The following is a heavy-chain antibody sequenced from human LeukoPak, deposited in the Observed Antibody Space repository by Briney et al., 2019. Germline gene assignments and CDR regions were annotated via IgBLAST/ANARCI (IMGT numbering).Heavy chain of an antibody. Sequence: KPSETLSLTCTVSGGSISSSSYYWGWIRQPPGKGLEWIGSIDYSGSTYYNPSLKSRVTISVDTSKNQFSLKLNPVTAADTAVYYCARIVVVITGIDYWGQGTLVTVSS. D-gene: IGHD3-22*01. V-gene: IGHV4-39*01. J-gene: IGHJ4*02. CDR3: ARIVVVITGIDY. CDR2: IDYSGST. CDR1: GGSISSSSYY.